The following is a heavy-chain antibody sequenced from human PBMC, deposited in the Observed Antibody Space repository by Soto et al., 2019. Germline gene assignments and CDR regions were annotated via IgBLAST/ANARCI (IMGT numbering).Heavy chain of an antibody. CDR2: IYYSGST. J-gene: IGHJ6*02. V-gene: IGHV4-31*03. CDR1: GGSISSGGYY. CDR3: ARLPYDILEGGMDV. D-gene: IGHD3-9*01. Sequence: QVQLQESGPGLVKPSQTLSLTCTVSGGSISSGGYYWSWIRQHPGKGLEWIGYIYYSGSTYYNPSLKSRVTISVAPSKNQFSLKLCSVTAADTAVYYCARLPYDILEGGMDVWGQGTTVTVSS.